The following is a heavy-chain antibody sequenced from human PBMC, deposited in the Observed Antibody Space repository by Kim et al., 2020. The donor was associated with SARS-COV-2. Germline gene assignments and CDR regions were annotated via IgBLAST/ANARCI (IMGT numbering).Heavy chain of an antibody. CDR1: GFIFSDYC. V-gene: IGHV3-64D*06. Sequence: GGSLRLSCAASGFIFSDYCMHWVRQAPGKGLEWVSATTRSVDGSFYLASVEGRFTISRDNSKNTLYLQMSSLRPEDTAVYYCVRYAHDYGVFHWGQRTLVT. CDR3: VRYAHDYGVFH. J-gene: IGHJ4*02. CDR2: TTRSVDGS. D-gene: IGHD3-10*01.